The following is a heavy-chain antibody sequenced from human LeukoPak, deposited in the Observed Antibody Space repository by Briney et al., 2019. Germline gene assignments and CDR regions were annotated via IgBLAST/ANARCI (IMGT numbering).Heavy chain of an antibody. CDR1: GGSTSSGSYY. J-gene: IGHJ4*02. CDR3: ARQSPGLTVTDY. V-gene: IGHV4-39*01. CDR2: IYYSGST. D-gene: IGHD4-17*01. Sequence: SETLSLTCTVSGGSTSSGSYYWGWIRQPPGKGLEWIGSIYYSGSTYYNPSLKSRVTISVDTSKNQFSPKLSSVTAADTAVYYCARQSPGLTVTDYWGQGTLVTVSS.